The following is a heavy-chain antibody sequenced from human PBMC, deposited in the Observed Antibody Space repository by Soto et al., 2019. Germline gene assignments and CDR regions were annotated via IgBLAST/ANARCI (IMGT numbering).Heavy chain of an antibody. V-gene: IGHV2-26*01. Sequence: QVTLKESGPVLVKPTETLTLTCTVSGFSLSNARMGVSWIRQPPGKALEWLAHIFSNDEKSYSTSLKSRLTIAKYTAKSQVVLTMTNMDAVDTATYYCARHVDTAMDDFPNFDYWGQGTLVTVSS. J-gene: IGHJ4*02. CDR3: ARHVDTAMDDFPNFDY. CDR1: GFSLSNARMG. CDR2: IFSNDEK. D-gene: IGHD5-18*01.